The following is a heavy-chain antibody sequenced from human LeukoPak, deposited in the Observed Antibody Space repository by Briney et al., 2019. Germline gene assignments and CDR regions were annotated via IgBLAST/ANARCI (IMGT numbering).Heavy chain of an antibody. CDR2: ISAYNGNT. Sequence: ASVKVSCKASGYTFTSYGISWVRQAPGQGLEWMGWISAYNGNTNYAQKLQGRVTMTTDTSTSTAYMELRSPRSDDTAAYYCARGGVSIAAAAIDHNWFDPWGQGTLVTVSS. CDR1: GYTFTSYG. J-gene: IGHJ5*02. D-gene: IGHD6-13*01. CDR3: ARGGVSIAAAAIDHNWFDP. V-gene: IGHV1-18*01.